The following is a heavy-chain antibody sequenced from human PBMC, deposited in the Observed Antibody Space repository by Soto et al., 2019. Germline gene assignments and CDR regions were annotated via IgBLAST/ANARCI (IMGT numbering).Heavy chain of an antibody. J-gene: IGHJ4*02. V-gene: IGHV3-23*01. CDR1: GFTFSTYA. D-gene: IGHD3-10*01. CDR3: AKPPVTQVTAGRGGGGYSDY. CDR2: ISSSGGST. Sequence: EVQLLESGGGLVQPGGSLRLSCAASGFTFSTYAMTWVRQAPGKGLEWVSAISSSGGSTYYADSVKGRCTISRDNSKYTLYLQMKSLRAQDTAVYFCAKPPVTQVTAGRGGGGYSDYWGQGKRVTVSS.